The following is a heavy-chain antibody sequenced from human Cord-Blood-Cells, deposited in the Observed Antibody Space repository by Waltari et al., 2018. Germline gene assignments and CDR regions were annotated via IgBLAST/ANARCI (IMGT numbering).Heavy chain of an antibody. CDR1: AGSISSHY. Sequence: QVQLQESGPGLVKPSETLSLTCTVSAGSISSHYWSWIRQPPGKGLEWIGYIYYSGSTNYNPSLKSRVTISVDTSKNQFSLKLSSVTAADTAVYYCARGEGGATIYYHGMDVWGQGTTVTVSS. CDR2: IYYSGST. V-gene: IGHV4-59*11. D-gene: IGHD1-26*01. J-gene: IGHJ6*02. CDR3: ARGEGGATIYYHGMDV.